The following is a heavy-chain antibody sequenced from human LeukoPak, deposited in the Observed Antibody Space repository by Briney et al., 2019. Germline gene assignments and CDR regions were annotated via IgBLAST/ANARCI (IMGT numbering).Heavy chain of an antibody. J-gene: IGHJ3*02. CDR3: GTEITMIVVVPRGAFDI. CDR2: ISGSGGGT. V-gene: IGHV3-23*01. Sequence: GGSLRLSCAASGFSFSGYAMSWVRQAPGKGLEWVSAISGSGGGTYYADSVKGRFTISRDNSKNTLYLQMNSLRAEDTAVYYCGTEITMIVVVPRGAFDIWGQGTMVTVSS. D-gene: IGHD3-22*01. CDR1: GFSFSGYA.